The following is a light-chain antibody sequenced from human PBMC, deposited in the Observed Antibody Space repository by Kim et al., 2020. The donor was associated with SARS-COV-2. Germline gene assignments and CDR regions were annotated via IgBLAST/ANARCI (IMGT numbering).Light chain of an antibody. CDR3: QHYGSSPLT. CDR2: GAS. CDR1: QSVSSNY. V-gene: IGKV3-20*01. J-gene: IGKJ4*02. Sequence: DIVLTQSPGTLSLSPGERATVSCGASQSVSSNYLAWYQQKHGQAPRLLIYGASSRATGIPDTFSGSGSETDFILTISRLDPEDFAVYYCQHYGSSPLTCGGGTKVDI.